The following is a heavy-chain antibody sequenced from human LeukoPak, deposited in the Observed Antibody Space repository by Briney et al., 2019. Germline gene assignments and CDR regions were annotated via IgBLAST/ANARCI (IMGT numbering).Heavy chain of an antibody. CDR2: INPNSGGT. D-gene: IGHD3/OR15-3a*01. Sequence: ASVKVSCKASGYTFTGYYMHWVRQAPGQGLEWMGWINPNSGGTNYAQKFQGRVTMTRDTSISTAYMELSRLRSDDTAVYYCARAVRDFWTSPVDYWGQGTLVTVSS. V-gene: IGHV1-2*02. J-gene: IGHJ4*02. CDR3: ARAVRDFWTSPVDY. CDR1: GYTFTGYY.